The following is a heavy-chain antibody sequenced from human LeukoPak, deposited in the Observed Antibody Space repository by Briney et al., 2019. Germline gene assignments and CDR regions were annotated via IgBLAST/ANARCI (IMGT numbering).Heavy chain of an antibody. CDR2: INPNSGGT. Sequence: ASVKVSCKASGYTFTGYYMHWVRQAPGQGLEWMGWINPNSGGTNYAQKFQGRVTMTRDTSISTAYMELSRLRSDGTAVYYCARVKVYYYGMDVWGQGTTVTVSS. J-gene: IGHJ6*02. V-gene: IGHV1-2*02. CDR3: ARVKVYYYGMDV. CDR1: GYTFTGYY.